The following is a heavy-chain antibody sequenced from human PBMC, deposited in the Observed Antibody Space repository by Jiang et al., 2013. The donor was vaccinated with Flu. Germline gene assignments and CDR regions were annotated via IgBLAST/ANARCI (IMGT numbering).Heavy chain of an antibody. Sequence: GDSDIRYSPSFQGQVTISVDKSISTAYLQWSSLKASDTAMYYCARRGGTGYFDYWGQGTLVTVSS. CDR2: GDSDI. V-gene: IGHV5-51*01. CDR3: ARRGGTGYFDY. J-gene: IGHJ4*02. D-gene: IGHD1-1*01.